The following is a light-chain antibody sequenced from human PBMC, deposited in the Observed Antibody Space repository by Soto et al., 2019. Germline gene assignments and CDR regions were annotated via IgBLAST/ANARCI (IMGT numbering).Light chain of an antibody. Sequence: QSALTQPASVSGSPGQSITISCTGTSSDVGGYNYVSWYQQHPGKAPKLIIYDVTNRPSGVSNRFSGSKSGNTASLTISGLQAEDEADYYCSSYRSSSTVAFGGGTKLTV. CDR3: SSYRSSSTVA. CDR1: SSDVGGYNY. CDR2: DVT. V-gene: IGLV2-14*01. J-gene: IGLJ2*01.